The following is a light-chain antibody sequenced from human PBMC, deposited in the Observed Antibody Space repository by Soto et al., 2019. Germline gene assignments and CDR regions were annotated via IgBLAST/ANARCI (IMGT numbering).Light chain of an antibody. Sequence: QSALTQPASVSGSPGQSITISCTGTSSDIGGYKYVSWYQQHPGKAPKLMIYEITNRPSGVSNRFSGSKSGNTAFLTISGLQAEDEADYYCTSYRSTTTLANWIFGGGTNVTVL. CDR1: SSDIGGYKY. CDR2: EIT. CDR3: TSYRSTTTLANWI. V-gene: IGLV2-14*01. J-gene: IGLJ3*02.